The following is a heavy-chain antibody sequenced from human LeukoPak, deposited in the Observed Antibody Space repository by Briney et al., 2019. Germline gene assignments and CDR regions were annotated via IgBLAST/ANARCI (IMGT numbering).Heavy chain of an antibody. Sequence: PGGSLRLSCAASGFTFSSYAMSWVRQAPGKGLEWVSAISGSGGSTYYADSVKGRFTISRDNSKNTLYLQMNSLRAGDTAVYYCAKELEIRYFDWLSPSPFDYWGQGTLVTVSS. CDR1: GFTFSSYA. D-gene: IGHD3-9*01. CDR2: ISGSGGST. CDR3: AKELEIRYFDWLSPSPFDY. J-gene: IGHJ4*02. V-gene: IGHV3-23*01.